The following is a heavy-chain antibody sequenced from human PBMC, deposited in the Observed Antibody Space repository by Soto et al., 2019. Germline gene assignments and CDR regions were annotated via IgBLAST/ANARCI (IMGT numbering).Heavy chain of an antibody. CDR2: IYYSGST. Sequence: PLEPLSLTCTVSGGSISSGGYYWSWIRQHPGKGLEWIGYIYYSGSTYYNPSLKSRVTISVDTSKNQFSLKLSSVTAADTAVYYCARGNIGGVVVAATLNWFDPWGQGTLVTVSS. CDR1: GGSISSGGYY. V-gene: IGHV4-31*03. J-gene: IGHJ5*02. CDR3: ARGNIGGVVVAATLNWFDP. D-gene: IGHD2-15*01.